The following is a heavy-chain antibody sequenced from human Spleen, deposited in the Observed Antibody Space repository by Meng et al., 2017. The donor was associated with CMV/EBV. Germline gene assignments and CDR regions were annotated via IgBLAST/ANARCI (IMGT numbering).Heavy chain of an antibody. CDR2: ISSSGSTI. D-gene: IGHD2-2*01. Sequence: GESLKISCAASGFTFSSYSMNWVRQAPGKGLEWVSYISSSGSTIYYADSVKGRFTISRDNAKNSLYLQMNSLRAEDTAVYYCARDWGGVFEVTSWASHTYYYGMDVWGQGTTVTVSS. V-gene: IGHV3-48*04. CDR1: GFTFSSYS. J-gene: IGHJ6*02. CDR3: ARDWGGVFEVTSWASHTYYYGMDV.